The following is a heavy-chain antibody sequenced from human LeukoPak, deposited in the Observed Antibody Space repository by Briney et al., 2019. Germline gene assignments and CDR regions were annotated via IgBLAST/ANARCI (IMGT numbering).Heavy chain of an antibody. CDR2: ISWNSGSI. CDR1: GFTFDDYA. D-gene: IGHD4-17*01. V-gene: IGHV3-9*01. Sequence: PGGSLRLSCAASGFTFDDYAMHWVRQAPGKGLEWVSGISWNSGSIGYADSVKGRFTISRDNAKNSLYLQMNSLRAEDTALYYCAKDSWPFMTTGYYFDYWGQGTLVTVSS. J-gene: IGHJ4*02. CDR3: AKDSWPFMTTGYYFDY.